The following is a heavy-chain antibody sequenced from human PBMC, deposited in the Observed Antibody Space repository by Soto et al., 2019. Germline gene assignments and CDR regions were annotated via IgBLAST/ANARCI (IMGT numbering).Heavy chain of an antibody. CDR1: GFTFNNYA. CDR3: AKDYNGNRNFDY. V-gene: IGHV3-23*01. J-gene: IGHJ4*02. Sequence: GGSLRLSCAASGFTFNNYAMTWVRQAPGKGLEWVSAISGGGGSTYYADSVKGRFTISRDNSKNALYLQMKSLRVEDTAMYYCAKDYNGNRNFDYWGQGTLVTVSS. CDR2: ISGGGGST. D-gene: IGHD1-20*01.